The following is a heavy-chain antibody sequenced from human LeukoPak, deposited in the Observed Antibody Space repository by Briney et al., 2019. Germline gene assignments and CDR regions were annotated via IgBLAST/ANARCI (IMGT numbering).Heavy chain of an antibody. CDR2: ISYDGKVK. D-gene: IGHD6-19*01. CDR1: GFAFGTYG. V-gene: IGHV3-30*18. J-gene: IGHJ4*02. Sequence: PGRSLRLSCAASGFAFGTYGMQWVRQAPGKGLEWVAVISYDGKVKHYTDSVKGRFTISRDNSRSTLYLQMNSLGTEDTALYYCAKEIHPRSSNGWPFDYWGQGTLVTVSS. CDR3: AKEIHPRSSNGWPFDY.